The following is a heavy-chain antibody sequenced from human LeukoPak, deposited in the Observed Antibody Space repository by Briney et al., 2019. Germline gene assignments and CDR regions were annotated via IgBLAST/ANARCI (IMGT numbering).Heavy chain of an antibody. V-gene: IGHV1-69*13. D-gene: IGHD6-19*01. CDR3: AREAVAGSFDY. CDR1: GGTFISYA. J-gene: IGHJ4*02. Sequence: EASVKVSFKASGGTFISYAISWVRQAPGQGLEWMGGIIPIFGTANYAQKFQGRVTITADESTSTAYMELSSLRSEDTAVYYCAREAVAGSFDYWGQGTLVTVSS. CDR2: IIPIFGTA.